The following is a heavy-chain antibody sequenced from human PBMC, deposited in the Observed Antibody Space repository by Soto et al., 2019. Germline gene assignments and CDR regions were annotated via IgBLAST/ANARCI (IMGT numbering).Heavy chain of an antibody. J-gene: IGHJ4*02. CDR1: GGTFSSYA. D-gene: IGHD2-2*02. Sequence: SVKVSCKASGGTFSSYAISWVRQAPGQGLEWMGGIIPIFGTANYAQKFQGRVTITADESTSTAYMELSSLRSEDTAVYYCARGGSDNRYCSSTSCYTYYFDYLGQGTLVTVSS. V-gene: IGHV1-69*13. CDR2: IIPIFGTA. CDR3: ARGGSDNRYCSSTSCYTYYFDY.